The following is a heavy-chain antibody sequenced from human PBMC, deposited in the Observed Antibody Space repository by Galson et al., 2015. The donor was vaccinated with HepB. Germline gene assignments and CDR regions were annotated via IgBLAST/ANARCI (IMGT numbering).Heavy chain of an antibody. CDR3: ARVFGITILGVVTGDYMDV. CDR2: IYHSGRT. J-gene: IGHJ6*03. Sequence: ETLSLTCAVSGGSISSINWWSWVRQPPGKGLEWIGEIYHSGRTNYNPSLKSRVTISIDKSKNQFSLKLSSVTAADTAVYYCARVFGITILGVVTGDYMDVWGKGTTVTVSS. V-gene: IGHV4-4*02. CDR1: GGSISSINW. D-gene: IGHD3-3*01.